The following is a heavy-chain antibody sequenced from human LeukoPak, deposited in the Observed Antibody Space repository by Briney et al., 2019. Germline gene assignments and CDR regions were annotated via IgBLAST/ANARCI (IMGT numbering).Heavy chain of an antibody. V-gene: IGHV1-2*02. CDR2: INPNSGGT. CDR1: GYTFTGYY. D-gene: IGHD6-13*01. CDR3: ARTGYSSTYRFTGDY. J-gene: IGHJ4*02. Sequence: AASVKVSCKASGYTFTGYYMHWVRQAPGQGVEGMGWINPNSGGTKYAQKFQGRVTMTRDTSISTAYMELSRLRSDDTAVYYCARTGYSSTYRFTGDYWGQGTLVTVSS.